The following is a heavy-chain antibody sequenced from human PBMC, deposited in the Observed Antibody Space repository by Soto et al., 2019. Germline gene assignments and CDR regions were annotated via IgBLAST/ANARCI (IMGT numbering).Heavy chain of an antibody. Sequence: GGSLRLSCAASGFTFSSYSMNWVRQAPGKGLEWVSSISSSSSYIYYADSVKGRFTISRDNAKNSLYLQMNSLRAEDTAVYYCARDPPGGYDYLYYYYGMDVWGQGTTVTVSS. V-gene: IGHV3-21*01. D-gene: IGHD5-12*01. CDR1: GFTFSSYS. J-gene: IGHJ6*02. CDR3: ARDPPGGYDYLYYYYGMDV. CDR2: ISSSSSYI.